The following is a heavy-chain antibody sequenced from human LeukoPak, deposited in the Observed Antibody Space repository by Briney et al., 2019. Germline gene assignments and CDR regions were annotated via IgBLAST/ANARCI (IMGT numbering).Heavy chain of an antibody. J-gene: IGHJ4*02. V-gene: IGHV3-7*01. CDR2: IRQDGSVQ. CDR3: ARDNNWGFDF. Sequence: PGGSLRLSCAASGFTFSSYWMSWVRQAPGKGLEWVANIRQDGSVQNYVDSVKGRFTISRDNPKNSVYLQMSSLRAEDTAFYYCARDNNWGFDFWGQGALVTVSS. CDR1: GFTFSSYW. D-gene: IGHD7-27*01.